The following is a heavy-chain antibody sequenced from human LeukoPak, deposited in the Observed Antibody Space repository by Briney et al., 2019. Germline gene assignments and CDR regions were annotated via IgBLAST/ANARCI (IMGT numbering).Heavy chain of an antibody. D-gene: IGHD3-22*01. Sequence: SVKVSCKASGGTFSSYAISWVRQAPGQGLEWMGRIIPIFGTANYAQKFQGRVTITTDESTSTAYMELSSLRSEDTAVYYCARVGYYDSSGYPYYFDYWRQGTLVTVSS. J-gene: IGHJ4*02. V-gene: IGHV1-69*05. CDR2: IIPIFGTA. CDR3: ARVGYYDSSGYPYYFDY. CDR1: GGTFSSYA.